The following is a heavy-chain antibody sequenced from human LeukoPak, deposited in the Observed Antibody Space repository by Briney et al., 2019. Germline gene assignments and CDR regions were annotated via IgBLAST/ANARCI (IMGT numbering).Heavy chain of an antibody. CDR3: ARDMRHYRYYESDEYYFNFEY. Sequence: ASVKVSCKASGYIFTSYGLSWVRQAPGQGLEWMGWISANNGHTHYAQKFQGGLTITRDMSTRTVDMELRSLRSDDTAVYYCARDMRHYRYYESDEYYFNFEYWGQGTLVTVSS. CDR1: GYIFTSYG. J-gene: IGHJ4*02. D-gene: IGHD3-22*01. V-gene: IGHV1-18*01. CDR2: ISANNGHT.